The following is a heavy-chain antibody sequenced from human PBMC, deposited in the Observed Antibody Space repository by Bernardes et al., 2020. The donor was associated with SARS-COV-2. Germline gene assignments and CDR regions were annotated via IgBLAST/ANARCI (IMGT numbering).Heavy chain of an antibody. CDR3: VRVRGYYAPFDY. D-gene: IGHD1-26*01. CDR2: INPNTGGT. Sequence: ASVKVSCKASGYTFTGYYIHWVRQAPGQGLEWMAWINPNTGGTNYAQKFQGRVTMTRDTSISTAYMELSRLRSDDTAVYYCVRVRGYYAPFDYWGQGTLVTVSS. CDR1: GYTFTGYY. J-gene: IGHJ4*02. V-gene: IGHV1-2*02.